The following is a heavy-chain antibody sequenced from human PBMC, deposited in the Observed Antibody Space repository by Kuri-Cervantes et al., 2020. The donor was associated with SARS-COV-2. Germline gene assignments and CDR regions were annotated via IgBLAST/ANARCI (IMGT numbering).Heavy chain of an antibody. Sequence: GESLKISCAASGFTFSSYGMHWVRQAPGKGLEWVAVISYDGSNKYYADSVKGRFTISRDNSKNTLYLQMNSLRAEDTAVYYGAKSFFGSGEYYYGMDVWGQGTTVTVSS. CDR2: ISYDGSNK. CDR3: AKSFFGSGEYYYGMDV. J-gene: IGHJ6*02. D-gene: IGHD3-3*01. CDR1: GFTFSSYG. V-gene: IGHV3-30*18.